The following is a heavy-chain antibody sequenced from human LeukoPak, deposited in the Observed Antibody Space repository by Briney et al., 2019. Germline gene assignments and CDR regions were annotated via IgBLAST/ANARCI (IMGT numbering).Heavy chain of an antibody. D-gene: IGHD1-1*01. V-gene: IGHV5-51*01. CDR3: ARPRRAERDEDF. CDR1: GCSFTNYW. Sequence: ESLKISFKASGCSFTNYWIGWVRQMAGRGGDGVGMINPGDTNIAYSTSFQGQVTISDDRSISTAYLQWSSLKASDTAMYYCARPRRAERDEDFWGQGTLVTVSS. CDR2: INPGDTNI. J-gene: IGHJ4*02.